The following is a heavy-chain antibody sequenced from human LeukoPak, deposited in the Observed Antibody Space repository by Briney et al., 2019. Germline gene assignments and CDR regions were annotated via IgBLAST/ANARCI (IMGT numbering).Heavy chain of an antibody. CDR2: ISFDGSNK. V-gene: IGHV3-30*04. J-gene: IGHJ4*02. CDR3: ARGSSIAARLDY. D-gene: IGHD6-6*01. CDR1: GFTFSTYA. Sequence: GGSLRLSCAASGFTFSTYAMHWVRQAPGKGLEWVALISFDGSNKYYADSVKGRFTISTDNSKNTLYLQMNSLRAEDTAVYYCARGSSIAARLDYWGQGTLVTVSS.